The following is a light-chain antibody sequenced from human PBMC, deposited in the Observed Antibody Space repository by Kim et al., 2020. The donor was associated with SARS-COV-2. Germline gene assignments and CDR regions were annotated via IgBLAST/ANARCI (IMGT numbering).Light chain of an antibody. V-gene: IGKV3-20*01. CDR1: QSQTASY. CDR2: SAA. J-gene: IGKJ5*01. Sequence: PGEGASLPITARQSQTASYLAGYQQTPGQPPRHLIYSAATRASGIPDRFSASGSGTAFTLPISRLEPEDFAVYYCQQYGSSSITFGQGTRLEIK. CDR3: QQYGSSSIT.